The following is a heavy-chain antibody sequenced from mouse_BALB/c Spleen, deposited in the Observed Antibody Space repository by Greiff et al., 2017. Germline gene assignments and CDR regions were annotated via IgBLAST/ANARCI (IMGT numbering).Heavy chain of an antibody. D-gene: IGHD1-1*01. CDR2: IRNKANGYTT. CDR3: ARDPVPPGFDY. J-gene: IGHJ2*01. V-gene: IGHV7-3*02. CDR1: GFTFTDYY. Sequence: EVKLMESGGGLVQPGGSLRLSCATSGFTFTDYYMSWVRQPPGKALEWLGFIRNKANGYTTEYSASVKGRFTISRDNSQSILYLQMNTLRAEDSATYYCARDPVPPGFDYWGQGTTLTVSS.